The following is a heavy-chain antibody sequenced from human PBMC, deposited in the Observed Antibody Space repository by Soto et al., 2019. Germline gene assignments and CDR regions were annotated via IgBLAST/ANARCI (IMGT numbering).Heavy chain of an antibody. D-gene: IGHD6-19*01. CDR2: IDSSGEK. Sequence: QVTLKESGPVLVKPTETLTLRCTVSGVSITDSEMGVSLIRQPPGQPLEWLAHIDSSGEKSYRTFLKSRLAISKDTSKSQIVLTMTNMDPADTATYYCARRHLAVAVSPWFDPWGQGIPVTVSS. J-gene: IGHJ5*02. CDR3: ARRHLAVAVSPWFDP. V-gene: IGHV2-26*01. CDR1: GVSITDSEMG.